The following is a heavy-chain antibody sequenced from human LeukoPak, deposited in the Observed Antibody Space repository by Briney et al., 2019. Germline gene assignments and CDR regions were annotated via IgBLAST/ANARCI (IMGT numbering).Heavy chain of an antibody. CDR2: IYYTGTT. V-gene: IGHV4-34*01. Sequence: SETLSLTCAVYGGSFSGYYWAWIRQPPGKGLEWIGSIYYTGTTHYIPSLKSRATISVDTSTNQFSLKLNSVTAADTAVYYCAIPGGSASRENGFDYWGLGILVTVSS. D-gene: IGHD6-6*01. CDR1: GGSFSGYY. J-gene: IGHJ4*02. CDR3: AIPGGSASRENGFDY.